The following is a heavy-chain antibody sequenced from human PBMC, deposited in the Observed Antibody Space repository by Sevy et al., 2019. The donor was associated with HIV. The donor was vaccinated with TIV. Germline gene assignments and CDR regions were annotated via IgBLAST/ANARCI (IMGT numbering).Heavy chain of an antibody. Sequence: GGSLRLSCEASGFTFSDYAIYWVRQAPGKGLEWVAVISYDGSEEYYSDSVRGRFTLSRDKATNTAYLQMNNLRLEDTAVYYCARGPEVFNIKSPDYWGPGTLVTVSS. J-gene: IGHJ4*02. D-gene: IGHD1-20*01. CDR2: ISYDGSEE. V-gene: IGHV3-30*04. CDR3: ARGPEVFNIKSPDY. CDR1: GFTFSDYA.